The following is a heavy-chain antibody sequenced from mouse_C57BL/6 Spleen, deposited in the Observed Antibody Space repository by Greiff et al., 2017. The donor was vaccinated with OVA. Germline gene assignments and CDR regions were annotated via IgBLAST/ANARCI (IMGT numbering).Heavy chain of an antibody. D-gene: IGHD1-1*02. Sequence: QVQLQQPGAELVKPGASVKMSCKASGYTFTSYWITWVKQRPGQGLEWIGDIYPGSGSTNYNEKFKSKATLTVDTSSSTAYMQLSSLTSEDSAVYYCARGVTMATDDWFAYWGQGTLVTVSA. V-gene: IGHV1-55*01. J-gene: IGHJ3*01. CDR3: ARGVTMATDDWFAY. CDR2: IYPGSGST. CDR1: GYTFTSYW.